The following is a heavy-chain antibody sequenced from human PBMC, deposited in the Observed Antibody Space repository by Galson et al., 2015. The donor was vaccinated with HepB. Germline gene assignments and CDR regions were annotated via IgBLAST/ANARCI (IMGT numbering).Heavy chain of an antibody. J-gene: IGHJ4*02. CDR3: ARDFHLGY. Sequence: SLRLSCAASGFTFSNYWMSWVRQAPGRRLEWVANIKADGSETYYADSVKGRFTISRDNAKKSLYLQMNSLRAEDAALYYCARDFHLGYWGQGTRVTVSS. CDR2: IKADGSET. CDR1: GFTFSNYW. V-gene: IGHV3-7*05. D-gene: IGHD3-16*01.